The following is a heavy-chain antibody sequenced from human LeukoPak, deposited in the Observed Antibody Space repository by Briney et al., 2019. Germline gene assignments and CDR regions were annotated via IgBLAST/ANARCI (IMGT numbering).Heavy chain of an antibody. D-gene: IGHD2-2*01. CDR2: ISAYNGNT. J-gene: IGHJ4*02. CDR1: GYTFTSYG. V-gene: IGHV1-18*01. Sequence: ASVKVSCKASGYTFTSYGISWVRQAPGQGLEWMGWISAYNGNTNYAQKLQGRVTMTTDTSTSTAYMELRSLRSDDTAVYYCAGSLGYCSSTSCSFDYWGQGTLVTVSS. CDR3: AGSLGYCSSTSCSFDY.